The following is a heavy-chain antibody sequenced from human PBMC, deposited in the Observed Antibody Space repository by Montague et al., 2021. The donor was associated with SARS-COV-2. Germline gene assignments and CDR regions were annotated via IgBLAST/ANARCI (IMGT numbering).Heavy chain of an antibody. D-gene: IGHD5-12*01. CDR1: GGSISTYY. CDR3: ARLPYDHSDGLDV. CDR2: IDYSGST. Sequence: SETLSLTCTVSGGSISTYYWNWIRQFPGKGLEWIGYIDYSGSTNYNPSLKSRVTISVDRSKNQFSLKLNSVTAADTAVYYCARLPYDHSDGLDVWGQGTPVTVSS. J-gene: IGHJ6*02. V-gene: IGHV4-59*01.